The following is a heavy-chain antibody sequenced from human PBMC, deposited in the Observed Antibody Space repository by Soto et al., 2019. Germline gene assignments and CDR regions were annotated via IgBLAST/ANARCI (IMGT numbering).Heavy chain of an antibody. Sequence: GGSLRLSCAASGFTFSSYAMHWVRQAPGKGLEWVAVISYDGSNKYYADTVKGRFTISRDNSKNTLYLQMNSLRAEDTAVYYCARGDRGAFDLWGQGTMVTVSS. CDR3: ARGDRGAFDL. J-gene: IGHJ3*01. V-gene: IGHV3-30-3*01. CDR1: GFTFSSYA. D-gene: IGHD2-21*02. CDR2: ISYDGSNK.